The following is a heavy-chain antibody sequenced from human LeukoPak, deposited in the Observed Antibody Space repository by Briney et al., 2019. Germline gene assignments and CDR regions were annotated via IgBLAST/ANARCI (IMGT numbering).Heavy chain of an antibody. V-gene: IGHV4-39*07. D-gene: IGHD3-3*01. Sequence: SETLSLTCTVSGGSISSSSYYWGWIRQPPGRGLEWIGSIYYSGSTYYNPSLKSRVTISVDTSKNQFSLKLSSVTAADTAVYYCARDRQTTIFGVVTRHYYYMDVWGKGTTVTVSS. CDR2: IYYSGST. J-gene: IGHJ6*03. CDR1: GGSISSSSYY. CDR3: ARDRQTTIFGVVTRHYYYMDV.